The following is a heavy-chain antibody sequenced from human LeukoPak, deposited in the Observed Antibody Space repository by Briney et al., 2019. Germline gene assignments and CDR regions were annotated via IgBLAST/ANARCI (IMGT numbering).Heavy chain of an antibody. CDR1: GFTFSSYS. V-gene: IGHV3-21*01. CDR3: ARDIVVGPEYYYGMDV. CDR2: ISGSSSYI. J-gene: IGHJ6*02. Sequence: PGGSLRLSCAASGFTFSSYSMNWVRQAPGKGLEWVSSISGSSSYIYYADSVKGQFTISRDNAKNSLYLQMNSLRAEDTAVYYCARDIVVGPEYYYGMDVWGQGTTVTVSS. D-gene: IGHD2-15*01.